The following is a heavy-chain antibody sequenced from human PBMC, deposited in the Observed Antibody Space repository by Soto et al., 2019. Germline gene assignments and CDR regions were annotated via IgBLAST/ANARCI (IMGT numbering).Heavy chain of an antibody. J-gene: IGHJ4*02. Sequence: EVQLAESGGGMVQPGGSLRLSCVASGFTFSSYDMHWVRQAPGKGLEYVSFISSNGGTTYYGNSVKGRFTISRDNSKNTLYLQMGSRRAEDMAVYYCVRRVSGNYDYWGQGTLVTVSS. D-gene: IGHD1-7*01. CDR1: GFTFSSYD. CDR3: VRRVSGNYDY. CDR2: ISSNGGTT. V-gene: IGHV3-64*01.